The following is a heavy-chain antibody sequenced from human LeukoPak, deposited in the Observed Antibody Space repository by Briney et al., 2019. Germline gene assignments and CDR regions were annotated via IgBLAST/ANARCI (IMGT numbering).Heavy chain of an antibody. V-gene: IGHV3-9*01. CDR2: ISWNSGSI. J-gene: IGHJ3*02. D-gene: IGHD2-15*01. Sequence: PGGSLRLSCAASGFTFDDYAMHWVRQAPGKGLEWVSGISWNSGSIGYADSVKGRFTISRDNAKSSLFLQLNSLSAEDTAMYYCARWDAYCTGGSCYFGGFAFDIWGQGTVVTVSS. CDR1: GFTFDDYA. CDR3: ARWDAYCTGGSCYFGGFAFDI.